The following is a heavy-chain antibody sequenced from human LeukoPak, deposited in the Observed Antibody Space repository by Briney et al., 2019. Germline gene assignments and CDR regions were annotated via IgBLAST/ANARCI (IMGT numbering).Heavy chain of an antibody. CDR3: ARSGDSSGSYYFDY. Sequence: SETLSLTCTVSGGSISSYYRSWIRQPPGKGLEWIGYIYYSGSTNYNPSLKSRVTISVDTSKNQFSLKLSSVTAADTAVYYCARSGDSSGSYYFDYWGQGTLVTVSS. CDR2: IYYSGST. J-gene: IGHJ4*02. CDR1: GGSISSYY. V-gene: IGHV4-59*01. D-gene: IGHD3-22*01.